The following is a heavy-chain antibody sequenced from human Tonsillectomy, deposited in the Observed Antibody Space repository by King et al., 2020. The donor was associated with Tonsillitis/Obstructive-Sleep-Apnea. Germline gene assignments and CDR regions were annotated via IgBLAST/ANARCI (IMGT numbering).Heavy chain of an antibody. CDR2: IDPSDSYT. V-gene: IGHV5-10-1*01. D-gene: IGHD5-18*01. J-gene: IGHJ6*02. Sequence: HMPGTRQDDTGTIDPSDSYTTYSPSFQGHVSISADKSINTAYMQWSSLTASDTATYYCARSAYSNGFADYYYVMAVWGQGTTVTVSS. CDR3: ARSAYSNGFADYYYVMAV.